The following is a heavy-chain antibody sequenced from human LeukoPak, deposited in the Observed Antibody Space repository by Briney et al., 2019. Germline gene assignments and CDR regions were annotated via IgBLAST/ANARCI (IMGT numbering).Heavy chain of an antibody. D-gene: IGHD3-10*01. J-gene: IGHJ5*02. CDR3: ARERMVRGASNWFDP. Sequence: SETLSLTCTVSGGSISSYYWSWIRQPPGKGLEWIGYIYYSGSTNYNPPLKSRVTISVDTSKNQFSLKLSSVTAADTAVYYCARERMVRGASNWFDPWGQGTLVTVSS. V-gene: IGHV4-59*12. CDR1: GGSISSYY. CDR2: IYYSGST.